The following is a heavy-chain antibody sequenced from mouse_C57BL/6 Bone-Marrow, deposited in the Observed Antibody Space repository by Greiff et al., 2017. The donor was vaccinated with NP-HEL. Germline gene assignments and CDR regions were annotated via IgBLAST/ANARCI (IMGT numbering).Heavy chain of an antibody. CDR3: ARRLLRYLFYWYFDV. CDR2: INPSTGGT. Sequence: EVKLQESGPELVKPGASVKISCKASGYSFTGYYMNWVKQSPEKSLEWIGEINPSTGGTTYNQKFKAKATLTVDKSSSTAYMQLKSLTSEDSAVYYCARRLLRYLFYWYFDVWGTGTTVTVSS. V-gene: IGHV1-42*01. D-gene: IGHD1-1*01. J-gene: IGHJ1*03. CDR1: GYSFTGYY.